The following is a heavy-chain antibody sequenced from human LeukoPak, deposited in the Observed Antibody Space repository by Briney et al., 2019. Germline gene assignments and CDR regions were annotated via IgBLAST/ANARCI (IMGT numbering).Heavy chain of an antibody. Sequence: GGSLRLSCAASGVTFTTYAMSWVRQAPGKGLEWVSDMNDNGGSTFYSDSVKGRFTISRDNSKNTLYLQMNRLRAEDTAVYYCAKKLGSSTGDFFDFWGQGTLVTVSS. D-gene: IGHD6-6*01. CDR1: GVTFTTYA. V-gene: IGHV3-23*01. J-gene: IGHJ4*02. CDR3: AKKLGSSTGDFFDF. CDR2: MNDNGGST.